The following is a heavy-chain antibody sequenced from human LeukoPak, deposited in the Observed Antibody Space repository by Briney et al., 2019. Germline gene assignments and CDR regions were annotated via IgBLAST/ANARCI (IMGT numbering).Heavy chain of an antibody. CDR2: IIPIFGTA. Sequence: ASVKVSCKASGGTFSSYAISWVRQAPGQGLEWMGGIIPIFGTANYAQKFQGRVTITADESTSTAYMELSSLRSEDTAVYYCARAPKLGYCSSTSCYGAWDYWGQGTLVTVSS. CDR3: ARAPKLGYCSSTSCYGAWDY. J-gene: IGHJ4*02. D-gene: IGHD2-2*01. V-gene: IGHV1-69*13. CDR1: GGTFSSYA.